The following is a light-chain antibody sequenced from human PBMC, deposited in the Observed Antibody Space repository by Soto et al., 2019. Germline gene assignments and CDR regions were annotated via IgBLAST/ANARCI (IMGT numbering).Light chain of an antibody. Sequence: QSALTQPASVSGSPGQSITISCTGTSSDVGGYNYVSWYQQHPGKAPKLMIYDVSTRPSGVSNRFSGSKSGNTASLTISGLHAEDEADYYCSSYTSSSTLVFGTGTKLTVL. CDR1: SSDVGGYNY. CDR3: SSYTSSSTLV. V-gene: IGLV2-14*01. J-gene: IGLJ1*01. CDR2: DVS.